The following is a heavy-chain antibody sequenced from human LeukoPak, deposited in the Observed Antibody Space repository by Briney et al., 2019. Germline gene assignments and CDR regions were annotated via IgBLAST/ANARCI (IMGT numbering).Heavy chain of an antibody. D-gene: IGHD5-18*01. CDR2: ISSSSYI. J-gene: IGHJ4*02. Sequence: GGSLRLSCAASGFTFSSYSMNWVRQAPGKGLEWVSSISSSSYIYYADSVKGRFTISRDNAKNSLYLQMNSLRAEDTAVYYCARVGSVDTAMVVDYWGQGTLVTVSS. V-gene: IGHV3-21*01. CDR1: GFTFSSYS. CDR3: ARVGSVDTAMVVDY.